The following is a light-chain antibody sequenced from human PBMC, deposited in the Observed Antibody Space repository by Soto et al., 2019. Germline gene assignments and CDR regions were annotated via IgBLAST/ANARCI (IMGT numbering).Light chain of an antibody. V-gene: IGKV1-8*01. CDR1: QGISSY. CDR2: AAS. Sequence: AIRMTQSPSSLSASTGDRVTITCRASQGISSYLAWYQQKPGKAPKLLIYAASTLQSGVPSRFSGSGTGTNFTITIRCLQAEDFATYYCQQYYSSVFTFGPGTKVDIK. J-gene: IGKJ3*01. CDR3: QQYYSSVFT.